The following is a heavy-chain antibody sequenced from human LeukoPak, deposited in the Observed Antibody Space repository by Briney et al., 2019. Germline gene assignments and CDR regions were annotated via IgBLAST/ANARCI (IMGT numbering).Heavy chain of an antibody. D-gene: IGHD3-16*01. V-gene: IGHV3-66*01. CDR3: ARVKWGSFDV. CDR2: IHSDGTT. Sequence: PGGFLRLSCAVSGFTVNSYYLTWVRQAPGKGLEWVSIIHSDGTTYYADSVKGRFTMSRDISRNTVYLQMNSLRAEDTAVYYCARVKWGSFDVWGQGILVTVYS. CDR1: GFTVNSYY. J-gene: IGHJ4*02.